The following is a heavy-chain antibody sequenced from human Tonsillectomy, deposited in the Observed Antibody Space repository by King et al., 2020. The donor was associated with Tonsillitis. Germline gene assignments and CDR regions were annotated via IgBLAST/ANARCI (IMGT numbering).Heavy chain of an antibody. D-gene: IGHD2-21*01. CDR2: ISSSSSYI. V-gene: IGHV3-21*01. J-gene: IGHJ5*02. CDR3: ARDLRGGETPGDNWFDP. Sequence: VQLVESGGGLVKPGGSLRLSCAASGFTFSSYSMNWVRQAPGKGLEWDSSISSSSSYIYYADSVKGRFTISRDNAKNSLYLQMNSLRAEDTAVYYCARDLRGGETPGDNWFDPWGQGTLVTVSS. CDR1: GFTFSSYS.